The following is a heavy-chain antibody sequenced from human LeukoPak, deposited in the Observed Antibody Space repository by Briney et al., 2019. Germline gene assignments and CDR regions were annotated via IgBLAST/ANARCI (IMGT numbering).Heavy chain of an antibody. Sequence: GGSLRLSCAASGFSFSTSWMHWVRQAPGKGLVWVSRIHSDGIGTTYADSVKGRFTISRDNSKNTLDLQMNNLRAEDTAVYYCARGAITIFGVVTLIGAPYYFDYWGQGTLVTVSS. J-gene: IGHJ4*02. CDR3: ARGAITIFGVVTLIGAPYYFDY. CDR2: IHSDGIGT. CDR1: GFSFSTSW. V-gene: IGHV3-74*03. D-gene: IGHD3-3*01.